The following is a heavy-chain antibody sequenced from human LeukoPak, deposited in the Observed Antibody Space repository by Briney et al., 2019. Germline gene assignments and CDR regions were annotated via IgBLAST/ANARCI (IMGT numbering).Heavy chain of an antibody. D-gene: IGHD2-15*01. CDR3: ARDHSLDY. Sequence: GGSLRLSCAASGFTFSNYWMSWVRQAPGKGLEWVANIKEDGSEKYYVDSVKGRFSISRDNAKNSLYLQMNRLRAEDTAVYYCARDHSLDYWGQGTLVTVSS. CDR1: GFTFSNYW. V-gene: IGHV3-7*04. J-gene: IGHJ4*02. CDR2: IKEDGSEK.